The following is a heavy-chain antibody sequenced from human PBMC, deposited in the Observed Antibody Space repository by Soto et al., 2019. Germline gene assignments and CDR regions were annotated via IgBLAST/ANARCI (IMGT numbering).Heavy chain of an antibody. Sequence: ASVKVSCKASGYTFTGYYMHWVRQAPGQGLEWMGWINPNSGGTNYAQKFQGWVTMTRDTSISTAYMELSRLRSDDTAVYYCARDDRGVRRAGGVMDVWGQGTTVIVSS. D-gene: IGHD6-25*01. CDR3: ARDDRGVRRAGGVMDV. CDR1: GYTFTGYY. V-gene: IGHV1-2*04. CDR2: INPNSGGT. J-gene: IGHJ6*02.